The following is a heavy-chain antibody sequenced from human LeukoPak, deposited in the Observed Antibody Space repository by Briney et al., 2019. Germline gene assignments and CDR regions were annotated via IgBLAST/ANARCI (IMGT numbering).Heavy chain of an antibody. J-gene: IGHJ3*02. Sequence: PSETLSLTCTVSGGSISSYYWSWIRQPPGKGLEWIGYIYYSGSTYYNPSLKSRVTISVDTSKNQFSLKLSSVTAADTAVYYCARHAYGDHLITGHAFEIWGQGTMVTVSS. D-gene: IGHD4-17*01. CDR2: IYYSGST. CDR3: ARHAYGDHLITGHAFEI. V-gene: IGHV4-59*08. CDR1: GGSISSYY.